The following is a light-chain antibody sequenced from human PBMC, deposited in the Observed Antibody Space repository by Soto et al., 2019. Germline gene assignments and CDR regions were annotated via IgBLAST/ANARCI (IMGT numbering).Light chain of an antibody. V-gene: IGLV1-44*01. Sequence: QPVVTQPPSASATPGQRVTLSCSGSSSNIGSNTVNWYQHLPGTAPRLLIYTNNQRPSGVPDRFSGFKSGTSASLAINGLQSEDEADYYCAAWDDNMNGVVFGGGTKLTVL. CDR3: AAWDDNMNGVV. CDR2: TNN. J-gene: IGLJ2*01. CDR1: SSNIGSNT.